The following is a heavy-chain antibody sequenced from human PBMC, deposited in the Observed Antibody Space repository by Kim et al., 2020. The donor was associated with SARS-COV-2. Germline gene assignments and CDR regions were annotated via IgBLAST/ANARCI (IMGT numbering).Heavy chain of an antibody. CDR1: GYTFTGYY. V-gene: IGHV1-2*02. CDR3: AISSGWYWKDDYFDY. CDR2: INPNSGGT. J-gene: IGHJ4*02. Sequence: ASVKVSCKASGYTFTGYYMHWVRQAPGQGLEWMGWINPNSGGTNYAQKFQGRVTMTRDTSISTAYMELSRLRSDDTAVYYCAISSGWYWKDDYFDYWGQGTLVTVSS. D-gene: IGHD6-19*01.